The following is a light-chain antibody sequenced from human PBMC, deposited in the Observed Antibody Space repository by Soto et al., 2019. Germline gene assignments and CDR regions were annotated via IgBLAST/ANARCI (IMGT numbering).Light chain of an antibody. J-gene: IGKJ4*01. CDR2: WAS. V-gene: IGKV4-1*01. CDR1: QSILYSSNNKNH. CDR3: QQYYSSPPS. Sequence: DIVMTQSPDSLAVSLGERATINCKSSQSILYSSNNKNHLAWYQQKPGQPPKLLIYWASTRVSGVPDRLSGSGSGTDFTLTISSLQAEDVAVYYCQQYYSSPPSFGGGTKVEIK.